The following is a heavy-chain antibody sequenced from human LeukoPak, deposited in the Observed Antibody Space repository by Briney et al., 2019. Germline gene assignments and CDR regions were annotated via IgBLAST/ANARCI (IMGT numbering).Heavy chain of an antibody. CDR3: AKVAGMIVVVTSTFDY. D-gene: IGHD3-22*01. J-gene: IGHJ4*02. V-gene: IGHV3-53*01. CDR2: IYGGGST. Sequence: GGSLRLSCAASGFTVSSSYMNWVRQAPGKGLEWVSLIYGGGSTYYADSVKGRFTISRDNSKNTLYLQMNSLRAEDTAVYYCAKVAGMIVVVTSTFDYWGQGTLVTVSS. CDR1: GFTVSSSY.